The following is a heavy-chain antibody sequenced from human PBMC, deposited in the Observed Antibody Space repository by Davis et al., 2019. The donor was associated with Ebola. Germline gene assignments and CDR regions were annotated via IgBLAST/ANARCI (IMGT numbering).Heavy chain of an antibody. CDR1: GFTFGDYA. Sequence: GGSLRLSCTASGFTFGDYAMSWVRQAPGKGLEWVSTFGTGGDTYYADSVKGRFAISRDNSRGTLDLQMNSLRAEDTAVYYCAKEIIAVAISRPFQHWGQGTLVTVSS. CDR3: AKEIIAVAISRPFQH. CDR2: FGTGGDT. J-gene: IGHJ1*01. V-gene: IGHV3-23*01. D-gene: IGHD6-19*01.